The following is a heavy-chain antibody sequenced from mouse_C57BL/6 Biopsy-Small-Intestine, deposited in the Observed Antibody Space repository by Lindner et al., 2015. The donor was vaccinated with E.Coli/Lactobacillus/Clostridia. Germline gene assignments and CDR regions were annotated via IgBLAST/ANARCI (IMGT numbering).Heavy chain of an antibody. Sequence: VQLQESGPXLMKPGASVQLSCKATGYKVTDYWIEWIKQRPGHGLEWIGEILPGSGSTKYNERFKDKATFTADKSSNTAHMQLRSLTSEDSAIYYCARYDYGGWFSYWGQGTLVTVSA. V-gene: IGHV1-9*01. CDR1: GYKVTDYW. J-gene: IGHJ3*01. CDR3: ARYDYGGWFSY. D-gene: IGHD2-4*01. CDR2: ILPGSGST.